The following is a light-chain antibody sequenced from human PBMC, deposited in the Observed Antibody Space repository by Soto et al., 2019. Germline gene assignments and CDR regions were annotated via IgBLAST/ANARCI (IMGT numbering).Light chain of an antibody. CDR3: QSYDNSLSGPVV. CDR1: SSNIGANYD. Sequence: QSVLTQPPSVSGAPGQRVTISCTGSSSNIGANYDVHWYQHRPGTAPKLLIFGNNNRPSGVPDRFSGSKSGTSASLAITGLQAEDEGDYYCQSYDNSLSGPVVFGGGTKLTVL. J-gene: IGLJ3*02. V-gene: IGLV1-40*01. CDR2: GNN.